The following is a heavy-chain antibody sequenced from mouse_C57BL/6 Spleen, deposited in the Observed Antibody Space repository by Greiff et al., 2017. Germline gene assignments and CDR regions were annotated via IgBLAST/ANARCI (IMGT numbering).Heavy chain of an antibody. CDR2: IDTSDSYT. CDR3: ASIYYYGSQSPYFDY. CDR1: GYTFTSYW. D-gene: IGHD1-1*01. J-gene: IGHJ2*01. Sequence: QVQLQQPGAELVMPGASVKLSCKASGYTFTSYWMHWVKQRPGQGLEWIGEIDTSDSYTNYNQQFKGKSTLTVDKSSSTASMQLSSLTSEDSAVYYCASIYYYGSQSPYFDYWGQGTTLTVSS. V-gene: IGHV1-69*01.